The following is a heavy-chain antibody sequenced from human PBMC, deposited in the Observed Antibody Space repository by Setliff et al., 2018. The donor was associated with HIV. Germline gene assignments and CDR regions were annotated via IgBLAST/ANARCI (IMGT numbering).Heavy chain of an antibody. CDR2: IDSSGTT. Sequence: SETLSLTCTISGGSFGVYRWSWIRQSDGRGLEWIVRIDSSGTTDYKPSLKGRVAISVDTSRNQFSLRVTSVTAADTAVYFCARDRHSSGLGSDGPWGPGIRVTVSS. D-gene: IGHD3-10*01. J-gene: IGHJ5*02. V-gene: IGHV4-4*07. CDR1: GGSFGVYR. CDR3: ARDRHSSGLGSDGP.